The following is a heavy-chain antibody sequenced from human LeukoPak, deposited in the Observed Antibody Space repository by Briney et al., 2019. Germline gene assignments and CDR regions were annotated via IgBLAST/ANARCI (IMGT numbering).Heavy chain of an antibody. Sequence: GRSLRLSCAASGFTFSSYGMHWVRQAPGKGLEWVAVIWYDGSNKYYADSVKGRFTISRDNSKNTLYLQMNSLRAEDTAVYYCAKDRSGTGYYYYYMDVWGKGTTVTVSS. CDR2: IWYDGSNK. J-gene: IGHJ6*03. CDR3: AKDRSGTGYYYYYMDV. D-gene: IGHD1-1*01. V-gene: IGHV3-33*06. CDR1: GFTFSSYG.